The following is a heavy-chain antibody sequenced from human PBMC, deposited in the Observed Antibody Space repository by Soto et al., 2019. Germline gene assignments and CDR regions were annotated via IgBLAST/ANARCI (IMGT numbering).Heavy chain of an antibody. CDR1: GFTFSNFA. CDR2: TSYDGKNK. V-gene: IGHV3-30*04. Sequence: QVQLVESGGGVVQPGGSLRLSCAASGFTFSNFAMHWVRQAPGKGLEWVAVTSYDGKNKDYADSVKGRFTISRDNSKKTLFLQMYSLRPEDTAVYYCARERAIAATGLFYYWGQGTLVTVSS. D-gene: IGHD6-13*01. J-gene: IGHJ4*02. CDR3: ARERAIAATGLFYY.